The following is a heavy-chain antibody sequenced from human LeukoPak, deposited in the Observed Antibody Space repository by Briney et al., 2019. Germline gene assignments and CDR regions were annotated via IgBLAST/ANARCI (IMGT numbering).Heavy chain of an antibody. D-gene: IGHD3-9*01. CDR2: ISGSGGST. CDR3: AKDGDYYDILTGPAYYFDY. CDR1: GFTFSSYA. J-gene: IGHJ4*02. Sequence: GGSLRLSCAASGFTFSSYAMSWVRQAPGKGLEWVSAISGSGGSTYYADSVKGRFTISRDNSKNTLYLQVNSLRAEDTAVYYCAKDGDYYDILTGPAYYFDYWGQGTLVTVSS. V-gene: IGHV3-23*01.